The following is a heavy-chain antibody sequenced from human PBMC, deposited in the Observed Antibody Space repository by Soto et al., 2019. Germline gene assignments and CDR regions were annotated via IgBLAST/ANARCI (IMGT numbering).Heavy chain of an antibody. CDR1: GFTFSSYG. V-gene: IGHV3-30*18. CDR3: AKEGHCVSTSRYDAETYGMDV. Sequence: QVQLVESGGGVVQPGRSLRLSCAASGFTFSSYGMHWVRQAPGKGLEWVAVISYDGSNKYYADSVKGRFTISRDNSKNALYQQTNSLRAEDTAVYYCAKEGHCVSTSRYDAETYGMDVWGQGTTVTVSS. D-gene: IGHD2-2*01. J-gene: IGHJ6*02. CDR2: ISYDGSNK.